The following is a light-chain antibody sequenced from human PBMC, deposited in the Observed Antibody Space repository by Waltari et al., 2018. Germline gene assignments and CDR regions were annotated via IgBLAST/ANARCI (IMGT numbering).Light chain of an antibody. CDR3: QHYVNLPAT. V-gene: IGKV3-20*01. J-gene: IGKJ1*01. CDR2: HAS. Sequence: VLTQSPGTLSLSPGEGATLSCRASQSISHYLAWYQQKPGQAPRLLIYHASSRATGIPDRFCGSGAGTDFSLTISRLEPEDFAVYYCQHYVNLPATFGQGTKVEI. CDR1: QSISHY.